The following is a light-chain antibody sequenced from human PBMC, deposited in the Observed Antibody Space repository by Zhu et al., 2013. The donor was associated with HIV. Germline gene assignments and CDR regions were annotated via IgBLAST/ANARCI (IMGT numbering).Light chain of an antibody. CDR1: QSVSSD. Sequence: EVELTQSPATLSVSPGERATLSCRAGQSVSSDLAWYQQKPGQAPRLFIYGASTRATGIPARFSGSGSGTEFTLSISSLQSEDFAVYYCQQYKNWPPTFGGGTKVEIK. V-gene: IGKV3-15*01. J-gene: IGKJ4*01. CDR2: GAS. CDR3: QQYKNWPPT.